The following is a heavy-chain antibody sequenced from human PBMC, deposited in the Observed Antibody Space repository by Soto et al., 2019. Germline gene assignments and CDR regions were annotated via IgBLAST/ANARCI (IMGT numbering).Heavy chain of an antibody. CDR3: TMSRRDGYNSYYYYGMDV. CDR1: GFTFGDYA. V-gene: IGHV3-49*04. D-gene: IGHD5-12*01. CDR2: IRSKAYGGTT. J-gene: IGHJ6*02. Sequence: PGGSLRPSCTASGFTFGDYAMSWVRQAPGKGLEWVGFIRSKAYGGTTEYAASVKGRFTISRDDSKSIAYLQMNSLKTEDTAVYYCTMSRRDGYNSYYYYGMDVWGQGTTVTVSS.